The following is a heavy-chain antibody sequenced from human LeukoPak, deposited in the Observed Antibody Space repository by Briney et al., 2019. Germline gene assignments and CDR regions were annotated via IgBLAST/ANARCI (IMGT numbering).Heavy chain of an antibody. Sequence: ASVKVSCKASGYTFTSYAMHWVRQAPGQRLEWMGWINAGNGNTKYSQKFQGRVTITRDTSASTAYMELSSLRSEDTAVYYCARDGAGIVVVPEVWFDPWGQGTLVTVSS. J-gene: IGHJ5*02. CDR2: INAGNGNT. V-gene: IGHV1-3*01. D-gene: IGHD2-2*01. CDR1: GYTFTSYA. CDR3: ARDGAGIVVVPEVWFDP.